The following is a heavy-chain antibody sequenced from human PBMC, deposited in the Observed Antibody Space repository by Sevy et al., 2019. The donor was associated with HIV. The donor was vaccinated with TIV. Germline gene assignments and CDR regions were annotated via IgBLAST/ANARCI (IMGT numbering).Heavy chain of an antibody. CDR3: TRVPPQGVISFDI. CDR1: GFTFGDYA. D-gene: IGHD3-16*02. CDR2: IRSKAYGGTT. V-gene: IGHV3-49*03. J-gene: IGHJ3*02. Sequence: GGSLRLSCTASGFTFGDYAMSWFRQAPGKGLEWVGFIRSKAYGGTTEYAASVKGRFTISRDDSKSIAYLQMNSLKTEDTAVYYCTRVPPQGVISFDIWGQGTMVTVSS.